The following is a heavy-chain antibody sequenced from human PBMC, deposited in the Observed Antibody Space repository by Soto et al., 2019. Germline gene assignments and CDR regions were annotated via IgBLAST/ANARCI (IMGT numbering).Heavy chain of an antibody. CDR2: IYYSGST. Sequence: SETLSLTCTVSGGSISSSSYYWGWIRQPPGKGLEWIGSIYYSGSTYYNPSLKSRVTISVDTSKNQFSLKLSSVTAADTAVYYCVRSSGWFYYYYGMDVSGQGTTVTVSS. D-gene: IGHD6-19*01. J-gene: IGHJ6*02. CDR1: GGSISSSSYY. CDR3: VRSSGWFYYYYGMDV. V-gene: IGHV4-39*01.